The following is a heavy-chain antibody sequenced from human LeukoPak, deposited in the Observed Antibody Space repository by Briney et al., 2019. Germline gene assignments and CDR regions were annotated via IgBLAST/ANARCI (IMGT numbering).Heavy chain of an antibody. CDR2: IKQDVSEK. J-gene: IGHJ4*02. Sequence: GGSLRLSCAASGFTFSSYWMSWVRQAPGKGLEWVANIKQDVSEKYYVDSVKGRFTISRDNAKNSVYLQMNSLRAEDTAVYYCARGPQQYYYDTSGYNYYFDYWGQGTLVTVSS. CDR3: ARGPQQYYYDTSGYNYYFDY. CDR1: GFTFSSYW. D-gene: IGHD3-22*01. V-gene: IGHV3-7*01.